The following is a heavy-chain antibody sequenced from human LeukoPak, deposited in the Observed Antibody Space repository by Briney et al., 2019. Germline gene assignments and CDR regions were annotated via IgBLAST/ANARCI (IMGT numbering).Heavy chain of an antibody. V-gene: IGHV1-46*01. D-gene: IGHD2-2*01. J-gene: IGHJ3*02. CDR3: ARDRRYCSSTSCYVSAFDI. CDR2: INPSGGST. Sequence: GASVKVSCKAFGYTFTSYYMHWVRQAPGQGLEWMGIINPSGGSTSYAQKFQGRVTMTRDMSTSTVYMELSSLRSEDTAVYYCARDRRYCSSTSCYVSAFDIWGQGTMVTVSS. CDR1: GYTFTSYY.